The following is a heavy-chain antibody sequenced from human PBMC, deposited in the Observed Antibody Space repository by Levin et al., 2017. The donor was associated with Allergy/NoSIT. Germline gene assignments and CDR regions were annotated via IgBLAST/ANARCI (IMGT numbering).Heavy chain of an antibody. V-gene: IGHV3-21*06. CDR2: VSVSSSYI. J-gene: IGHJ6*02. CDR1: GFTFSYYN. CDR3: ERDLESAKLGWDYAPNLLCYYYCIDV. Sequence: GESLKISCAASGFTFSYYNMNWVRQAPGKGLEWVATVSVSSSYIYYAHSVKGRFTISRDNAENSLYMQMNSLRAEDTHVYYCERDLESAKLGWDYAPNLLCYYYCIDVWGQGTTVTVSS. D-gene: IGHD1-7*01.